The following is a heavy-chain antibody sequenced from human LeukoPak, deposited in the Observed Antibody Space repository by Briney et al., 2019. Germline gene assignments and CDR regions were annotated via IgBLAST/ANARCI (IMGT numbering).Heavy chain of an antibody. Sequence: GGSLRLSCAASGFTFSSYAMSWVRQAPGKGLGWVAVISYDGSNKYYADSVKGRFTISRDNSKNTLYLQMNSLRAEDTAVYYCAKDGWFGELPHYYYYYYMDVWGKGTTVTISS. CDR1: GFTFSSYA. D-gene: IGHD3-10*01. V-gene: IGHV3-30*18. J-gene: IGHJ6*03. CDR2: ISYDGSNK. CDR3: AKDGWFGELPHYYYYYYMDV.